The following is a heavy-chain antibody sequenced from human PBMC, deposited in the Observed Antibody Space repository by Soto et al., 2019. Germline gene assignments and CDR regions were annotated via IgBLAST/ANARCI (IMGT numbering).Heavy chain of an antibody. D-gene: IGHD3-10*01. J-gene: IGHJ4*02. Sequence: SETLSLTCAVYGGSFSGYYWSWIRQPPGKGLEWIGEINHSGSTNYNPSLKSRVTISVDTSKNQFSLKLSSVTAADTAVYYCARGWEGSGSYYRVWGQGTLVTVSS. CDR2: INHSGST. CDR3: ARGWEGSGSYYRV. V-gene: IGHV4-34*01. CDR1: GGSFSGYY.